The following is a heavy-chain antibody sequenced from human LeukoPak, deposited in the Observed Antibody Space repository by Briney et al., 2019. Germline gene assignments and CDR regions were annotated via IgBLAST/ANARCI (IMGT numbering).Heavy chain of an antibody. V-gene: IGHV4-31*03. D-gene: IGHD2-21*01. CDR3: ARARAGLRYGMDV. CDR2: IYYSGST. Sequence: PSQTLSLTCTVSGGSISSGGYYWSWIRQHPGKGLEWIGYIYYSGSTYYNPSLKSRVTISVDTSKNQFTLKLSSVTAADTAVYYCARARAGLRYGMDVWGQGTTVTVSS. J-gene: IGHJ6*02. CDR1: GGSISSGGYY.